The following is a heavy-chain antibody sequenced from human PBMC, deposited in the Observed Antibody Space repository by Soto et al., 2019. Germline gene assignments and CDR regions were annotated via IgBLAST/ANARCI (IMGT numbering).Heavy chain of an antibody. J-gene: IGHJ4*02. CDR2: IYWDEDK. D-gene: IGHD5-12*01. CDR3: AHRPRGYAYYFDY. Sequence: QITLKESGPTLVKPTQTLTLTCTFSGFSLSTRGVAVGWFRQPPGKALEWLALIYWDEDKWYSPSLKSRLTIPDDPSQNQVVLTMNNMDPVDTATYYCAHRPRGYAYYFDYWGQGTLVTVSS. V-gene: IGHV2-5*02. CDR1: GFSLSTRGVA.